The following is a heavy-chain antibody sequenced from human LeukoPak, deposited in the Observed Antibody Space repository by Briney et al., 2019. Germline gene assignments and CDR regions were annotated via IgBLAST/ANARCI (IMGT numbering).Heavy chain of an antibody. V-gene: IGHV4-30-4*07. CDR1: GGSISSGDYS. J-gene: IGHJ4*02. D-gene: IGHD3-22*01. CDR2: IYYSGNT. Sequence: PSQTLSLTCAVSGGSISSGDYSWSWIRQPPGKGLEWIGFIYYSGNTYYNPSLKSRVTISIDTSKNQFSLKLSSVTAADTAVYYCARGTNYYDSGAYSSYHDYWGQGTLVTGSS. CDR3: ARGTNYYDSGAYSSYHDY.